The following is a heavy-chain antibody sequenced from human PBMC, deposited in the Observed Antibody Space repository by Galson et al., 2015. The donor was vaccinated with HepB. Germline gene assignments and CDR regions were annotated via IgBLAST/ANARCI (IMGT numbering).Heavy chain of an antibody. D-gene: IGHD3-3*01. Sequence: SLRLSCAASGFTFSSYDMHWVRQATGKGLEWVSAIGTAGDTCYPGSVKGRFTISRENAKNSLYLQMNSLRAGDTAVYYCARGVRITIFGVVIPPELDVWGQGTTVTVSS. CDR2: IGTAGDT. J-gene: IGHJ6*02. CDR3: ARGVRITIFGVVIPPELDV. CDR1: GFTFSSYD. V-gene: IGHV3-13*01.